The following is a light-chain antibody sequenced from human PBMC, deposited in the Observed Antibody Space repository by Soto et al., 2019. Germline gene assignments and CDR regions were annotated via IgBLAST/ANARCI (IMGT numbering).Light chain of an antibody. Sequence: DIQMTQSPSSVSASVGDRVTITCRASQDISSYLAWYQQKPGTAPKLLIYGAASLQSGVPSRFIGSGSGTDFTLTVSCLQSEDFATYYCQQTNCFPYTFGQGTKPEIK. CDR2: GAA. V-gene: IGKV1-12*02. J-gene: IGKJ2*01. CDR3: QQTNCFPYT. CDR1: QDISSY.